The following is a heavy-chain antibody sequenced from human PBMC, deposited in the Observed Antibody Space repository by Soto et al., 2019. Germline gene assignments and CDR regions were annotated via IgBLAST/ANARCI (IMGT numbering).Heavy chain of an antibody. J-gene: IGHJ4*02. V-gene: IGHV3-23*01. CDR3: AKAAYYDFWSGYYTGMPNLDY. CDR1: GFTFSSYA. D-gene: IGHD3-3*01. Sequence: GGSLRLSCTASGFTFSSYAMSWVRQAPGKGLEWVSALSGSGGSPHYADSVKGRFTISRDNSKNTLYLQMDSLRAEDTAVYYCAKAAYYDFWSGYYTGMPNLDYWGQGTLVTVSS. CDR2: LSGSGGSP.